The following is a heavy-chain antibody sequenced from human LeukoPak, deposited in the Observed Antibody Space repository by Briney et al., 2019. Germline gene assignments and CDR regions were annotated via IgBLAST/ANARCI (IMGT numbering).Heavy chain of an antibody. D-gene: IGHD2-2*01. Sequence: SETLSLTCTVSGGSISSYYWSWIRQPPGKGLEWIGYIYYSGSTNYNPSLKSRVAISVDTSKNQFSLKLSSVTAADTAVYYCARRFRYCSSTSCYRFDPWGQGTLVTVSS. J-gene: IGHJ5*02. CDR1: GGSISSYY. CDR3: ARRFRYCSSTSCYRFDP. V-gene: IGHV4-59*08. CDR2: IYYSGST.